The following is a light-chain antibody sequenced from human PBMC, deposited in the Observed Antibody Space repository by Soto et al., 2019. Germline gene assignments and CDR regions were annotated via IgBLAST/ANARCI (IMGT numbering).Light chain of an antibody. CDR2: GAS. CDR1: QSVSSN. J-gene: IGKJ1*01. V-gene: IGKV3-15*01. CDR3: QQYNNWPPWT. Sequence: IVITQAPATLSVSPGERATLSCRASQSVSSNLAWYQQKPGQAPRLLLYGASTRATGIPARFSGSGSGTEFTLPISSLQSEDFAAYYGQQYNNWPPWTFGQGTKVDIK.